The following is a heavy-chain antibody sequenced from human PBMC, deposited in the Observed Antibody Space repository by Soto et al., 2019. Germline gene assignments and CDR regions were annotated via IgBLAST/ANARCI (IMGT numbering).Heavy chain of an antibody. J-gene: IGHJ5*02. CDR3: ARGRGEFDA. V-gene: IGHV4-34*01. CDR1: GASLSDNY. Sequence: LSLTCAVYGASLSDNYCNWLRQPPGKGLEWIGEINHSGNTNYNPSLRSRVTISIDTSKNQLSLNLRSVSAADTAVYYCARGRGEFDAWGRGTPVTVSS. CDR2: INHSGNT. D-gene: IGHD2-21*01.